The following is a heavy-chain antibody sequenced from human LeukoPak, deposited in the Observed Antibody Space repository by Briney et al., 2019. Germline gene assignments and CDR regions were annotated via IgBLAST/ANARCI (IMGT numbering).Heavy chain of an antibody. CDR1: RFTFSDFY. Sequence: GGSLRLSCAASRFTFSDFYMSSFGDFYMSWIRQALGKGLEWVSYISDSGTTTYYADSVKGRFTISRDNAKNSLYLHMNSLRVGDTAIYYCVININWSFGSWGQGDVVIVSS. V-gene: IGHV3-11*04. J-gene: IGHJ4*02. CDR3: VININWSFGS. CDR2: ISDSGTTT. D-gene: IGHD1-1*01.